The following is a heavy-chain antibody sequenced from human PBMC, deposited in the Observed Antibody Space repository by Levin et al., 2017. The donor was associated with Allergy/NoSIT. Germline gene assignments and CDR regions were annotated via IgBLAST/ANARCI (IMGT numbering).Heavy chain of an antibody. CDR1: GGSIKSYY. J-gene: IGHJ5*02. V-gene: IGHV4-59*01. D-gene: IGHD2-15*01. Sequence: SETLSLTCTVSGGSIKSYYWNWIRQPPGRGLEWIGYIYYSWTTDYNPSLKSRVTISVDTSKNQFSLKLSSVTAADTAVYYCARGENCDGGGCYPYNWFDRWGQGTLVTVSS. CDR2: IYYSWTT. CDR3: ARGENCDGGGCYPYNWFDR.